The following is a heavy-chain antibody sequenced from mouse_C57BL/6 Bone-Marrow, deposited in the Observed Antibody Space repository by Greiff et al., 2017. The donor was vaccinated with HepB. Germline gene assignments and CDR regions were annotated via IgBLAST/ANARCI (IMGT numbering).Heavy chain of an antibody. CDR2: IYPGDGDT. CDR1: GYAFSSSW. J-gene: IGHJ2*01. D-gene: IGHD1-1*01. V-gene: IGHV1-82*01. Sequence: VQLVESGPELVKPGASVKISCKASGYAFSSSWMNWVKQRPGKGLEWIGRIYPGDGDTNYNGKFKGKATLTADKSSSTAYMQLSSLTSEDSAVYFCARGFTTVVAFDYWGQGTTLTVSS. CDR3: ARGFTTVVAFDY.